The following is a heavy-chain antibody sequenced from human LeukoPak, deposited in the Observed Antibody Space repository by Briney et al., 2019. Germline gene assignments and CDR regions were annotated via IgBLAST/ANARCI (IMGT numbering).Heavy chain of an antibody. V-gene: IGHV4-4*07. CDR2: MYVSGTT. CDR3: ARENYYDSSGYSEGMDV. J-gene: IGHJ6*02. D-gene: IGHD3-22*01. Sequence: PSETLSLTCTVSGGSMSNSYLTWVRQSAGKGLEWIGRMYVSGTTNYNPSLRSRVTMSIDSSNNQFSLRLGSVTAADTAVYYCARENYYDSSGYSEGMDVWGQGTTVTVS. CDR1: GGSMSNSY.